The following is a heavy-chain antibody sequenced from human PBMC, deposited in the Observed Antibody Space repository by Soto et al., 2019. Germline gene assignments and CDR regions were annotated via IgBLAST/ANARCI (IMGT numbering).Heavy chain of an antibody. V-gene: IGHV4-30-4*01. CDR3: ARSPYDTFDY. CDR1: GGSISSGDYC. J-gene: IGHJ4*02. CDR2: ISYSGST. Sequence: QVQLQESGPGLVKPSQTLSLTYSVSGGSISSGDYCWNWIRQPPGKGLEWIGYISYSGSTYYNPSLKSRVTISADTSKQHFSLKLSSVTGADTAVYYCARSPYDTFDYWGQGTLVTVSS. D-gene: IGHD3-22*01.